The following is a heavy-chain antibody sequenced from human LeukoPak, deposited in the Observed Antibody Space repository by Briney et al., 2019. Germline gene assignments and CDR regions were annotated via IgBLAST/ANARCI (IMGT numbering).Heavy chain of an antibody. J-gene: IGHJ6*03. CDR2: IIPIFGTA. V-gene: IGHV1-69*05. D-gene: IGHD2-21*02. CDR3: AREPNCGGDCYSSAMDV. CDR1: GGTFSSYA. Sequence: GASVKVSCKASGGTFSSYAISWVRQAPGQGLEWMGRIIPIFGTANYAQKFQGRVTITTDESTSTAYMELSSLRSEDTAVYYCAREPNCGGDCYSSAMDVCVKGTTVTVSS.